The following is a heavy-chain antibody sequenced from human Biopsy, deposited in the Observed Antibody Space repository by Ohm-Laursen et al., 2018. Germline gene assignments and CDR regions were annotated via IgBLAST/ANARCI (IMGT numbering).Heavy chain of an antibody. V-gene: IGHV4-59*08. D-gene: IGHD5-12*01. CDR1: GGSITGDF. J-gene: IGHJ4*02. CDR2: RFHSGSP. CDR3: ARLSRRGYIIFFDY. Sequence: SDTLSLTCTVSGGSITGDFWTWIRQTPEKGLEWIGYRFHSGSPIYNPSLQSRVTISIDTSKNQLSLTLSSVSAADTAVYYCARLSRRGYIIFFDYWGRGTRVTVSS.